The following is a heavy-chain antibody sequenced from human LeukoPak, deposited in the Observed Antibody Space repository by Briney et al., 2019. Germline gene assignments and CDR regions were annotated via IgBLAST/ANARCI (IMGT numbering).Heavy chain of an antibody. D-gene: IGHD5-18*01. Sequence: GGSLRLSCAASGFTFSDYWMNWVRQAPGKGLEWVATIKQDGSETHSVDSVKGRFTISRDNAKNSLFLQMNSLRAEDTAVYFCARYTSMTNWGQGTLVTVAP. CDR3: ARYTSMTN. CDR2: IKQDGSET. J-gene: IGHJ4*02. CDR1: GFTFSDYW. V-gene: IGHV3-7*05.